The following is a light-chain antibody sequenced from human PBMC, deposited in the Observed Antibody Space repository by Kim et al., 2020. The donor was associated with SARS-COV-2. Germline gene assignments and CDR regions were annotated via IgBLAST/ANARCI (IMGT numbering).Light chain of an antibody. J-gene: IGLJ3*02. V-gene: IGLV1-40*01. CDR1: SSNSGAGYD. CDR2: GNS. Sequence: RGTIPGNGTSSNSGAGYDVHWYQQLPGAAPKLLIYGNSNRPSGVPDRFSGSKSGTSASLAITGLQAEDEADYYCQSYDSSLSGWVFGGGTQLTVL. CDR3: QSYDSSLSGWV.